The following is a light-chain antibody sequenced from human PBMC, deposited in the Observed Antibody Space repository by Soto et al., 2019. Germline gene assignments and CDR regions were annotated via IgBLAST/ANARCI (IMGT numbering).Light chain of an antibody. J-gene: IGLJ3*02. Sequence: SYELTQPSSVSVSPGQTARITCSGDALEEKYARWFQQKPGQAPVLIIYKDTERPSGIPERFSGSSSGTTVTLTISGAQVEDEADYYCYSAADNNQRVFGGGTKLTVL. V-gene: IGLV3-27*01. CDR2: KDT. CDR3: YSAADNNQRV. CDR1: ALEEKY.